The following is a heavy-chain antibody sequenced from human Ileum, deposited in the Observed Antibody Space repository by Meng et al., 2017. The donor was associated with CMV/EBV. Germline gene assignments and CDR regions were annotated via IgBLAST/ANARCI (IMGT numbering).Heavy chain of an antibody. CDR1: GFAFSAYG. D-gene: IGHD3-3*01. Sequence: GESLKISCVASGFAFSAYGMHWVRQAPGKGLEWVTFIRYDGTNKYYADSVKGRFTISRDKSKNTLYLQMNTLRTEDTAGYYCANDPVDFWKTYHGFDPWGQGTLVTVSS. J-gene: IGHJ5*02. CDR3: ANDPVDFWKTYHGFDP. V-gene: IGHV3-30*02. CDR2: IRYDGTNK.